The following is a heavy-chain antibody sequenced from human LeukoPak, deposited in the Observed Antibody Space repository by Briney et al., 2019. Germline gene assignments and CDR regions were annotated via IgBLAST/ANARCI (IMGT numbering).Heavy chain of an antibody. J-gene: IGHJ4*02. V-gene: IGHV1-18*01. Sequence: ASVKVSCKASGYTFTSYDINWVRQAPGQGLEWMGWISPYNDNTNNAEKFQGRVTMTTDTSTSTAYMEVRSLRSDDTAVYYCARDRQFGYWGQGTLVTVSS. CDR2: ISPYNDNT. CDR3: ARDRQFGY. CDR1: GYTFTSYD.